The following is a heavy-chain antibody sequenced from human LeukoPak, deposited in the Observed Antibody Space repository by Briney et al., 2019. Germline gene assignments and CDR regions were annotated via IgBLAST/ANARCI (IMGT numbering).Heavy chain of an antibody. D-gene: IGHD6-13*01. CDR3: TRDLTGTTWSENDY. CDR1: GLSVRGSY. V-gene: IGHV3-53*01. CDR2: IYSGDRT. Sequence: PGRSLRLSCVASGLSVRGSYMSWVRQAPGKGLEWVSVIYSGDRTYYADSVKGRFTISRDTSKNTLYLQMNNLRADDTAMYYCTRDLTGTTWSENDYWGQGTLVTVSS. J-gene: IGHJ4*02.